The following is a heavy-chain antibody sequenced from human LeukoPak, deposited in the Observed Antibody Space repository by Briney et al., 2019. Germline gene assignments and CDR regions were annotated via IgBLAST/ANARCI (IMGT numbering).Heavy chain of an antibody. CDR1: GFTFSSYA. V-gene: IGHV3-23*01. J-gene: IGHJ4*02. Sequence: GGSLRLSCAASGFTFSSYAMSWVRQAPGRGLEWVSAISGSGGSTYYADSVKGRFTISRDNSKNTLYLQMNSLRAEATQVYYCAKGFYFREVVAAFEYFYYWGQGTLVTVSS. D-gene: IGHD2-15*01. CDR3: AKGFYFREVVAAFEYFYY. CDR2: ISGSGGST.